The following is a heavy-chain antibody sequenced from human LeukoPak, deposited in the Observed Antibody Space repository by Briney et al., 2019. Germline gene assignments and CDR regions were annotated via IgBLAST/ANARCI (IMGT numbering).Heavy chain of an antibody. CDR3: AMEYSSSDLY. V-gene: IGHV4-30-2*01. J-gene: IGHJ4*02. D-gene: IGHD6-6*01. CDR2: IYHRGST. CDR1: GGSISSGGYS. Sequence: KPSQTLSLTCAVSGGSISSGGYSWSWIRQPPGKGLEWIGYIYHRGSTYYNPSLKSRVTISEDRSKNQCSLKLSSVTAADTAVYYCAMEYSSSDLYWGQGTLVTVSS.